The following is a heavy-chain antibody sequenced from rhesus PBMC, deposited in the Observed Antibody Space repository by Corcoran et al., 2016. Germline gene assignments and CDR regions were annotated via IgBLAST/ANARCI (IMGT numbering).Heavy chain of an antibody. D-gene: IGHD5-42*01. J-gene: IGHJ2*01. CDR2: IRIKAHGGSE. Sequence: EVRLVESGGGLVQPGGSLRLSCAASGFTFSDYYMSWVRQAPGKGAAWVGFIRIKAHGGSEEYAASVKGRFTISRDDSKNMASLQRISLKTEDTAVYYCARGLGILHWYFDLWGPGTPITISS. CDR3: ARGLGILHWYFDL. CDR1: GFTFSDYY. V-gene: IGHV3-116*02.